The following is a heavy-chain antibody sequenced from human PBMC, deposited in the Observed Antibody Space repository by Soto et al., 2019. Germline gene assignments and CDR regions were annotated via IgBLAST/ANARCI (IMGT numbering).Heavy chain of an antibody. CDR1: GFTFSSYS. J-gene: IGHJ4*02. CDR3: AKRDSGSGRSPPLINY. Sequence: QLLESGGGLVQPGGSLRLSCAASGFTFSSYSMNWVRQAPGKGLQWVATVGGGGDNIFYADSVKGRFTISRDDSQNMVFLQMNSLRPEDTAVYFCAKRDSGSGRSPPLINYWGQGTLDTVSS. D-gene: IGHD3-10*01. CDR2: VGGGGDNI. V-gene: IGHV3-23*01.